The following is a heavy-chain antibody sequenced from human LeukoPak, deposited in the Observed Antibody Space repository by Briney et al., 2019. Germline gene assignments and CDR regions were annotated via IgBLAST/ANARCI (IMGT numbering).Heavy chain of an antibody. J-gene: IGHJ4*02. CDR3: ARGPGY. CDR1: GFTFSNYW. CDR2: INQDGSDK. Sequence: GGSLRLSCAASGFTFSNYWMSWVRQAPGEGLEWMATINQDGSDKYYVDSVKGRFTISRDNDKNSVYLQMNSLRAEDTAVYYCARGPGYWGQGTLVTVSS. V-gene: IGHV3-7*05.